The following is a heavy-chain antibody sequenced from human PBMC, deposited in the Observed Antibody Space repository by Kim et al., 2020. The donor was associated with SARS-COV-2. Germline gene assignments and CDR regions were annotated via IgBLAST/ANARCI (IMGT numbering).Heavy chain of an antibody. Sequence: NPFFKSRVTMSVDASKNQFSLELSSVTAADTAVYYCVRGGHSSSWYYFDYWGPGIVVTVSS. V-gene: IGHV4-59*09. CDR3: VRGGHSSSWYYFDY. D-gene: IGHD6-13*01. J-gene: IGHJ4*02.